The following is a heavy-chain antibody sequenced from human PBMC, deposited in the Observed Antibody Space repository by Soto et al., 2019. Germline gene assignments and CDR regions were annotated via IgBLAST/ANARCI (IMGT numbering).Heavy chain of an antibody. CDR1: RSSISSYY. V-gene: IGHV4-59*08. CDR3: ARHNYGSGSTYFDY. Sequence: PSETLSLTCTVSRSSISSYYWSWNRQPPGKGLDWIGYIYYSVSTNYNPSLKSRVTISVDTSKNQFSLKLNSMTAADTAVYYCARHNYGSGSTYFDYWGQGTLVTVS. D-gene: IGHD3-10*01. CDR2: IYYSVST. J-gene: IGHJ4*02.